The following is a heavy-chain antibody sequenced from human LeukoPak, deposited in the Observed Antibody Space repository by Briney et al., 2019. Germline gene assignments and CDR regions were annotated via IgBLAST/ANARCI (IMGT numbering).Heavy chain of an antibody. D-gene: IGHD3-22*01. J-gene: IGHJ4*02. V-gene: IGHV1-2*04. Sequence: ASVKVSCKASGYTFTGYYMHWVRQAPGQGLEWMGWINPNSGGTNYAQKFQGWVTMTRDTSISTAYMELSRLRSDDTAVYYCARAENDSSGYYVDWGQGTLGTVSS. CDR1: GYTFTGYY. CDR3: ARAENDSSGYYVD. CDR2: INPNSGGT.